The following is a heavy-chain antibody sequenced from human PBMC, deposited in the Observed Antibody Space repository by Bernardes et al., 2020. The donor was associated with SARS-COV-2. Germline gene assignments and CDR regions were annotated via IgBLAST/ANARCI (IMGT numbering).Heavy chain of an antibody. Sequence: SETLSLTCTVSGGSISSGSYYWSWIRQPAGKGLEWIGRIYTSGSTNYNPSLKSRVTISVDTSKNQFSLKPSSVTAADTAVYYCARDSSSWYGYYFDYWGQGTLVTVSS. D-gene: IGHD6-13*01. CDR3: ARDSSSWYGYYFDY. CDR2: IYTSGST. V-gene: IGHV4-61*02. J-gene: IGHJ4*02. CDR1: GGSISSGSYY.